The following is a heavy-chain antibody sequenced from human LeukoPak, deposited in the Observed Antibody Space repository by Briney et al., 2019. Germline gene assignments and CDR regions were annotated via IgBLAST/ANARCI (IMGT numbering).Heavy chain of an antibody. D-gene: IGHD2-2*01. CDR1: GGSISSYY. V-gene: IGHV4-59*08. CDR3: ARHIVVVPAAIVDGMDV. CDR2: IYYSGST. J-gene: IGHJ6*02. Sequence: SETLSLTCTVSGGSISSYYWSWIRQPPGKGLEWIGYIYYSGSTNYNPSLKSRVTISVDTSKNQFSLKLSSVTAADTAVYYCARHIVVVPAAIVDGMDVWGQGTTVTLSS.